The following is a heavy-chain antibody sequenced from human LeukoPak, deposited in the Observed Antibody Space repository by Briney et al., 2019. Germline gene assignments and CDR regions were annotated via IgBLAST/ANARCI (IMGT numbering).Heavy chain of an antibody. CDR3: ATQAAGGPLEF. D-gene: IGHD2-15*01. J-gene: IGHJ4*02. CDR1: GDSIGSSPYY. V-gene: IGHV4-39*01. Sequence: SETLSLTCTVSGDSIGSSPYYWAWIRQPPGEGLEWIGSVYYTGSTHYIPSLKSRVTISLDTSKNQFSLKMSSVTAADTAVYYCATQAAGGPLEFWGQGTLATVSS. CDR2: VYYTGST.